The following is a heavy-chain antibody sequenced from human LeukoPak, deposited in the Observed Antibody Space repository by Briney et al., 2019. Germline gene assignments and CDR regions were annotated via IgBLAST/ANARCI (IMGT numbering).Heavy chain of an antibody. Sequence: GGSLRLSCAASGFTFSNYYMHWVRHAPGKGQVWVSHINSDGSNTNYADSVKGRFTISRDNAKNTLYLQMNSLRVEDTAVYYCGRGELPAAVDCWGQGTLVTVSS. CDR1: GFTFSNYY. V-gene: IGHV3-74*01. CDR2: INSDGSNT. J-gene: IGHJ4*02. CDR3: GRGELPAAVDC. D-gene: IGHD2-2*01.